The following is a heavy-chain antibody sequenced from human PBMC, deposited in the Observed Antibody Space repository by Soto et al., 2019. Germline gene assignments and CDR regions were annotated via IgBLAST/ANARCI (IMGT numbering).Heavy chain of an antibody. Sequence: GESLKISCKGSGYSFTSYWIGWVRQMPGKGLEWMGIIYPGDSDTRYSPSFQGQVTISADKSISTAYLQWSSLKASDTAMYYFARGSMITFGGVIAIRYGMDVWGQGTTVTVSS. J-gene: IGHJ6*02. CDR1: GYSFTSYW. D-gene: IGHD3-16*02. CDR3: ARGSMITFGGVIAIRYGMDV. CDR2: IYPGDSDT. V-gene: IGHV5-51*01.